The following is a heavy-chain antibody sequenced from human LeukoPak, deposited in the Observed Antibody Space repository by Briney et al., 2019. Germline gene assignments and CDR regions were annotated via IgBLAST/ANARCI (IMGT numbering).Heavy chain of an antibody. V-gene: IGHV1-18*01. J-gene: IGHJ4*02. Sequence: ASVKVSCKSSGYTFTSYGISWVRQAPGQGLEWMGWISAYNGNTNYAQKLQGRVTMTTDTSTSTAYMELRSLRSDDTAVYYCARDDPSSGWYRWIAVWGQGTLVTVSS. CDR1: GYTFTSYG. CDR2: ISAYNGNT. CDR3: ARDDPSSGWYRWIAV. D-gene: IGHD6-19*01.